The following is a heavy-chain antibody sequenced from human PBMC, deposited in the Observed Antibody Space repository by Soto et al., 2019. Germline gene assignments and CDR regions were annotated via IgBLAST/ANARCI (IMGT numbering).Heavy chain of an antibody. CDR2: ISHDGGT. D-gene: IGHD3-10*01. V-gene: IGHV4-34*01. J-gene: IGHJ6*02. Sequence: SETLSLTCAFYGGSFDDFYWSWVRQSPGKGLEWVGEISHDGGTNYSPSLASRVSISVDTSKNQFSLHLRSVTAVDTGLYYCARGQLVWYGDLTPYHRDMDVWGQGTTVTVSS. CDR1: GGSFDDFY. CDR3: ARGQLVWYGDLTPYHRDMDV.